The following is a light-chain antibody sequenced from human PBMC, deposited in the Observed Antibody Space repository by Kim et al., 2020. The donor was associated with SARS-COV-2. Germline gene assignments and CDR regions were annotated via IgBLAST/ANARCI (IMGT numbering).Light chain of an antibody. V-gene: IGLV2-11*01. J-gene: IGLJ2*01. CDR2: DVT. CDR3: CSYAGSYTVV. CDR1: SSDVGGYNY. Sequence: GQSVTSSCTGTSSDVGGYNYVSWYQHYPGKAPKLMIYDVTKRPSGVPDRFSGSKFGNTASLTISGLQAEDEADYYCCSYAGSYTVVFGGGTKVTVL.